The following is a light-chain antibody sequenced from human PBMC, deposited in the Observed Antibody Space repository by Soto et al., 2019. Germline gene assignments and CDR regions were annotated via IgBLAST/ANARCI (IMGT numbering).Light chain of an antibody. V-gene: IGKV3D-20*02. Sequence: DIVLTQSPGTLSLSPGERATLSCRASQSVRSTSLAWYQQKPGQAPRLLLYGASSRATGIPDKFSGGGSGTDFTLTISRLEPEDFAVYYCQQRGKWPSTFGPGTKVEMK. CDR3: QQRGKWPST. CDR1: QSVRSTS. J-gene: IGKJ2*02. CDR2: GAS.